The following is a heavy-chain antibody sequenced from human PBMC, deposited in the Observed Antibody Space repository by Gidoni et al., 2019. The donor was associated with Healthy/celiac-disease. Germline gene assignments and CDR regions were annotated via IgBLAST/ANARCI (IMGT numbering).Heavy chain of an antibody. D-gene: IGHD3-3*01. CDR1: GFTFSSEA. CDR3: AKKSYSGDFWSGYFAGYYYYGMDV. Sequence: EVQLLESGGGWVQHGGSLRLSCAASGFTFSSEARSWGRQAPGKGLEWVSAISGCGGSTYSADSVKGRFTISRDNSKNTLYLQMNSLRAEDTAVYYCAKKSYSGDFWSGYFAGYYYYGMDVWGQGTTVTVSS. CDR2: ISGCGGST. J-gene: IGHJ6*02. V-gene: IGHV3-23*01.